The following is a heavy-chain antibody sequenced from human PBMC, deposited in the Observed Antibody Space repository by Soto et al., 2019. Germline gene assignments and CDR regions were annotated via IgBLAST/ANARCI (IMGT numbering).Heavy chain of an antibody. CDR3: ARDSDYILTGQKRYFDF. J-gene: IGHJ4*02. D-gene: IGHD3-9*01. CDR1: GFSFEDYT. CDR2: ISWDGGIT. Sequence: GGSLRLSCAASGFSFEDYTMHWVRQGPGKGPEWISLISWDGGITDYSDSVKGRFISSRDNSKNSLFLEMNSLTSEDAAMYFCARDSDYILTGQKRYFDFWGQGTLVTVSS. V-gene: IGHV3-43*01.